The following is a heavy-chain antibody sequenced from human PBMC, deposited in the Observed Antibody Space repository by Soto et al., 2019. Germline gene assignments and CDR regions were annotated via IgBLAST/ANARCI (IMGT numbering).Heavy chain of an antibody. J-gene: IGHJ4*02. V-gene: IGHV3-73*01. CDR1: GFTFSGSA. D-gene: IGHD1-26*01. CDR3: TRDPSPSGSYSDC. Sequence: PGGSLRLSCAASGFTFSGSAMHWVRQASGKGLEWVGRIRSKANSYATAYAASVKGRFTISRDDSKNTAYLQMNSLKTEDTAMYYCTRDPSPSGSYSDCWGQGTLVTV. CDR2: IRSKANSYAT.